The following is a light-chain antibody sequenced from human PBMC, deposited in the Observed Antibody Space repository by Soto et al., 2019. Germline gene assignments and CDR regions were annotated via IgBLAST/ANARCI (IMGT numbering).Light chain of an antibody. CDR2: GAS. CDR1: QSVSSN. J-gene: IGKJ4*01. Sequence: EIVMTQSPATLSVSPGERATLSCRASQSVSSNLAWYQQKPGQAPRLLIHGASTRASGIPARFSGSGSGTEFTLTISSLQSEDFAVYYCHQYNNSPPLTFGGGTKVEIK. CDR3: HQYNNSPPLT. V-gene: IGKV3-15*01.